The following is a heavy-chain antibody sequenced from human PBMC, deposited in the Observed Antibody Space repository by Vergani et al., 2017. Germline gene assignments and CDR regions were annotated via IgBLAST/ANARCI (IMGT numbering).Heavy chain of an antibody. CDR2: IRSKNGGGTA. D-gene: IGHD2-2*02. J-gene: IGHJ4*02. V-gene: IGHV3-15*01. CDR3: YTDYHDY. CDR1: GITFKNAW. Sequence: EVQVVESGGGLIKPGGSLRLSCVVSGITFKNAWINWVRQAPGKGLEWIGRIRSKNGGGTADYAAPLKGRFTISRDDSKDSAFLLVNNLKTEDTAVYFCYTDYHDYWGQGTLVTVSS.